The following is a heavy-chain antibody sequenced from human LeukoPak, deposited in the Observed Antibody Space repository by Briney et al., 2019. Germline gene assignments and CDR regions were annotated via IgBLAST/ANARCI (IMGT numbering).Heavy chain of an antibody. D-gene: IGHD6-19*01. CDR1: GDSISSLH. CDR3: AGGLQWLAHDC. Sequence: SETLSLTCTVSGDSISSLHWSWIRQPPGKRLEWIGSTYNSGSTNYNPSLKSRVTISVDTSKNQLSLKLSSVTAADTAMYYCAGGLQWLAHDCWGQGTLVTASS. CDR2: TYNSGST. V-gene: IGHV4-59*08. J-gene: IGHJ4*02.